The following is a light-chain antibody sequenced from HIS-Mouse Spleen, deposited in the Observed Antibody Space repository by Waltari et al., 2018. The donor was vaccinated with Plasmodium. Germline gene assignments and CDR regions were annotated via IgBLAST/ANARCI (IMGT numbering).Light chain of an antibody. CDR1: QSVSSN. V-gene: IGKV3-15*01. CDR3: QQYNNWPLT. CDR2: GAS. Sequence: EIVMTQSPATLSVSPGERPTLPCRASQSVSSNLAWYQQKPGQAHRLIIYGASTSATGIPARLSGSGAGTEFTLTISSMQSEYFAVYYGQQYNNWPLTFGGGTKVEIK. J-gene: IGKJ4*01.